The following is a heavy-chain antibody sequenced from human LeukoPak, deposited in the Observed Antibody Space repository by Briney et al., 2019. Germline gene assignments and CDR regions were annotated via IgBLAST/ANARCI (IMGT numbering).Heavy chain of an antibody. D-gene: IGHD3-10*01. Sequence: SETLSLTCAVYGGSFSGYYWSWIRQPPGKGLEWIGEINHSGSTNYNPSLKSRVTISVDTSKNQFSLKLSSVTAADTAVYYCAGDHYYGSGSYSDYWGQGTLVTVSS. CDR1: GGSFSGYY. CDR2: INHSGST. J-gene: IGHJ4*02. CDR3: AGDHYYGSGSYSDY. V-gene: IGHV4-34*01.